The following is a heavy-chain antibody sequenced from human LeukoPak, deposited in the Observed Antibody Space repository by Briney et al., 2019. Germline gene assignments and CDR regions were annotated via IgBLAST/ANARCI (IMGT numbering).Heavy chain of an antibody. CDR2: IYPSGST. J-gene: IGHJ4*02. Sequence: ETLSLTCTVSGGSTNTYCWSWIRQPAEKGLEWFGRIYPSGSTYYNPSLKSRVTISIDKSKNQFSLSLTSVTAAATAVYYCARDRSGYSEYYFDYWGQGSLVTVSS. V-gene: IGHV4-4*07. CDR1: GGSTNTYC. CDR3: ARDRSGYSEYYFDY. D-gene: IGHD5-12*01.